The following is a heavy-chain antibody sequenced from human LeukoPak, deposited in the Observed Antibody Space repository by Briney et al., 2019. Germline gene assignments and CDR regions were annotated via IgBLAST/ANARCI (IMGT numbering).Heavy chain of an antibody. J-gene: IGHJ4*02. CDR3: AREADSLTFVDY. CDR1: GYTSTSYG. Sequence: ASVKVSCKASGYTSTSYGISWVRQAPGQGLEWMGWISAYNGNTNYAQKLQGRVTMTTDTSTSTAYMELRSLRSDDTAVYYCAREADSLTFVDYWGQGTLVTVSS. CDR2: ISAYNGNT. D-gene: IGHD3-9*01. V-gene: IGHV1-18*01.